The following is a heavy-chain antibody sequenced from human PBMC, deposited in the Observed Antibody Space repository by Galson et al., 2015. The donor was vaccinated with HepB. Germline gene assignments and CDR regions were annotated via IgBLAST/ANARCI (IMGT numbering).Heavy chain of an antibody. V-gene: IGHV1-2*02. CDR2: INPNSGGT. D-gene: IGHD5-18*01. Sequence: SVKVSCKASGYTFTGYYMHWVRQAPGQGLEWMGWINPNSGGTNYAQKFQGRVTMTRDTSISTAYMELSRLRSADTAVYYCARDREDTAMATDYWGQGTLVTVSS. CDR3: ARDREDTAMATDY. CDR1: GYTFTGYY. J-gene: IGHJ4*02.